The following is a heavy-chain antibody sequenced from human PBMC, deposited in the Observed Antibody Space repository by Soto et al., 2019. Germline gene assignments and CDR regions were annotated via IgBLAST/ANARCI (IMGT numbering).Heavy chain of an antibody. J-gene: IGHJ4*02. Sequence: QVQLQESGPGLVKPSETLSITCTVSGDSVTSGRHHWSWLRQSPGKSMEWVGQVQHGGSNNYNPSLDCRLTCSYDACKEDFCLTSVSVSEADTAVDYCGTFFGGGGGSEQWSQGTLVTVSS. V-gene: IGHV4-61*03. D-gene: IGHD2-21*01. CDR3: GTFFGGGGGSEQ. CDR2: VQHGGSN. CDR1: GDSVTSGRHH.